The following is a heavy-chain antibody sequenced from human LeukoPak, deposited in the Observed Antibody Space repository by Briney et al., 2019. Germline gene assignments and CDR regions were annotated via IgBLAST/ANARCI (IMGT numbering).Heavy chain of an antibody. CDR1: GCTFSSYA. CDR3: AREREARVLGGSGTPLYYYYGMDV. Sequence: SVTVSCKASGCTFSSYAISWVRQAPGQGLEWMGGIIPIFGTATYAQKFQGRVTITADESTSTAYMELSSLRSEDTAVYYCAREREARVLGGSGTPLYYYYGMDVWGQGTTVTVSS. CDR2: IIPIFGTA. D-gene: IGHD3-10*01. J-gene: IGHJ6*02. V-gene: IGHV1-69*13.